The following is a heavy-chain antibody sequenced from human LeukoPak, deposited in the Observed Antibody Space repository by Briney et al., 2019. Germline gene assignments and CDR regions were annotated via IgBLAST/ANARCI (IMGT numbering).Heavy chain of an antibody. V-gene: IGHV1-8*01. CDR2: MNPNSGKT. Sequence: GASVKVSCKASGYTFTNYDINWVRQATGQGPEWMGWMNPNSGKTGYAQKFQGRVTMTRNTSISTAYMELSSLRSDDTAVYYCAKMTPIEPGSFWGQGTLVTVSS. CDR3: AKMTPIEPGSF. D-gene: IGHD1-26*01. CDR1: GYTFTNYD. J-gene: IGHJ4*02.